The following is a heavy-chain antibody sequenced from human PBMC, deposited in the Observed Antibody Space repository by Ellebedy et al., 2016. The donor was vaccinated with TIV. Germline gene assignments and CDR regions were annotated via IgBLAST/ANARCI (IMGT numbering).Heavy chain of an antibody. Sequence: GEPLKISCAASGFTFSSYSMNWVRQAPGKGLEWVSYISDSGTVYYADSVLGRFTISRDNAKNSLYLQMNSLRAEDTAVYYCARDSDTLTYWGQGTLVTVSS. V-gene: IGHV3-48*04. J-gene: IGHJ4*02. CDR3: ARDSDTLTY. CDR2: ISDSGTV. D-gene: IGHD2-15*01. CDR1: GFTFSSYS.